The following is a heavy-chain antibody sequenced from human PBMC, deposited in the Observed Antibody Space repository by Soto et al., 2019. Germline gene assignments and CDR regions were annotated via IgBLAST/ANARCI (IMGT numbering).Heavy chain of an antibody. Sequence: XGSLRLSCAASGFTFSSYGMHWVRQAPGKGLDWVAVISYDGSNKYYADSVKGRFTISRDNSKNTLYLQMNSLRAEDTAVYYCAKDHCSSTSCRSGYYYYGMDVWGQGTTVTVSS. J-gene: IGHJ6*02. CDR1: GFTFSSYG. D-gene: IGHD2-2*01. CDR2: ISYDGSNK. CDR3: AKDHCSSTSCRSGYYYYGMDV. V-gene: IGHV3-30*18.